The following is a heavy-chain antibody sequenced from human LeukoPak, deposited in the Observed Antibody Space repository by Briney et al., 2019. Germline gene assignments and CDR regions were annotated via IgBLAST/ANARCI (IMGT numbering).Heavy chain of an antibody. D-gene: IGHD3-16*02. V-gene: IGHV4-39*01. Sequence: SETLSLTCTVSGGSISSSSYYWGWIRQPPGKGLEWIGSIYHSGSTYYNPSLKSRVTISVDTSKNQFSLKLSSVTAADTAVYYCAILVDYDYVWGSYRATFDYWGQGTLVTVSS. CDR2: IYHSGST. CDR3: AILVDYDYVWGSYRATFDY. CDR1: GGSISSSSYY. J-gene: IGHJ4*02.